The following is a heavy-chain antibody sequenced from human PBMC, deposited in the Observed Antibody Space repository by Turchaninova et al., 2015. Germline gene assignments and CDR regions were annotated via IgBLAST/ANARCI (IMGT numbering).Heavy chain of an antibody. CDR2: MYQSGST. CDR1: GGSISRGGYS. V-gene: IGHV4-30-2*01. J-gene: IGHJ3*02. CDR3: ARKTTDDDSFDI. D-gene: IGHD4-17*01. Sequence: QLQLQESGSGLVKPSQTLSLTCAVSGGSISRGGYSWSWIRRPPGKGLEWLGYMYQSGSTYYNPSLKSRVTISGDRSKNQFSLEVSSVTAADTAIYYCARKTTDDDSFDIWGQGTMVTVSS.